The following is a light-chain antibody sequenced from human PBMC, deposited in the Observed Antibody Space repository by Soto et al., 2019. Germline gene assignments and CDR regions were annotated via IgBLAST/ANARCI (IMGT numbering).Light chain of an antibody. V-gene: IGKV3-15*01. Sequence: EIVMTQSPATLSVSPGERATLSCRASQSVSSNLAWYQQKPGQAPGLLIYGASTRATGIPARFSGSGSGTEFTLTISSLQYEDFEVYYCQQYNNRQFTLGPGTKVDIK. J-gene: IGKJ3*01. CDR2: GAS. CDR1: QSVSSN. CDR3: QQYNNRQFT.